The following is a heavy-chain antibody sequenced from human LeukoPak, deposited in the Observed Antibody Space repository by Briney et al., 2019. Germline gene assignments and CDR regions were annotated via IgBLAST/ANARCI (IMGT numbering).Heavy chain of an antibody. CDR1: GYTFTSNY. Sequence: ASVKVSCKAFGYTFTSNYMHWVRQAPGQGPEWMGVISPSGGSTTYAQKFQGRVTLTRDTSISTAYMDLSSLISEDMAVYYCARGRWVATNQAYYFDDWGQGTLVTVSS. J-gene: IGHJ4*02. CDR2: ISPSGGST. D-gene: IGHD5-12*01. CDR3: ARGRWVATNQAYYFDD. V-gene: IGHV1-46*01.